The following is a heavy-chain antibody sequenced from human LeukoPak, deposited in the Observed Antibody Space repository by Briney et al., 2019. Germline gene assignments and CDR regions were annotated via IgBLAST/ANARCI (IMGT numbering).Heavy chain of an antibody. J-gene: IGHJ6*02. CDR1: GGSISSYY. V-gene: IGHV4-59*01. CDR3: ARDCSGGSCYPDTYGMDV. Sequence: SETLSLTCTVSGGSISSYYWSRIRQPPGKGLEWIGYIYYSGSTNYNPSLKSRVTISVDTSKNQFSLKLSSVTAADTAVYYCARDCSGGSCYPDTYGMDVWGQGTTVTVSS. CDR2: IYYSGST. D-gene: IGHD2-15*01.